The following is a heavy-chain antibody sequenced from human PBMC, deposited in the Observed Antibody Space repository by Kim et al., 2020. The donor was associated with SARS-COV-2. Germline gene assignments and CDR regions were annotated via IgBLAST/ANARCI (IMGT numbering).Heavy chain of an antibody. Sequence: GGSLRLSCSASGFTFSSYAMHWVRQAPGKGLEYVSAISSNGGSTYYADSVKGRFTISRDNSKNTLYLQMSSLRAEDTAVYYCVKARIAARRYYYYGMDVWGQGTTVTVSS. D-gene: IGHD6-6*01. CDR2: ISSNGGST. V-gene: IGHV3-64D*06. CDR3: VKARIAARRYYYYGMDV. CDR1: GFTFSSYA. J-gene: IGHJ6*02.